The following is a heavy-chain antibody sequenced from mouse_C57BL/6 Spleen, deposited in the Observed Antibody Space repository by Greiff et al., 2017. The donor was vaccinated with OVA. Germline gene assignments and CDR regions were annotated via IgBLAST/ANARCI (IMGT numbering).Heavy chain of an antibody. CDR2: ISGGGGNT. Sequence: EVQRVESGGGLVKPGGSLKLSCAASGFTFSSYTMSWVRQTPEKRLEWVATISGGGGNTYYPDSVKGRFTISRDNAKNTLYLQMSSLRSEDTALYYCARHAYGSSYPFDYWGQGTTLTVSS. D-gene: IGHD1-1*01. J-gene: IGHJ2*01. CDR1: GFTFSSYT. V-gene: IGHV5-9*01. CDR3: ARHAYGSSYPFDY.